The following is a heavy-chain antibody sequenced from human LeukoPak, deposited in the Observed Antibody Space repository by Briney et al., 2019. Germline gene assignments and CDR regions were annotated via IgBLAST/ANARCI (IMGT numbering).Heavy chain of an antibody. D-gene: IGHD2-15*01. J-gene: IGHJ4*02. CDR1: GFTVSSSY. V-gene: IGHV3-66*02. CDR3: ARGYCLNGKCPFAFDY. CDR2: IYIGGNT. Sequence: PGGSLRLSCAASGFTVSSSYMAWVCRAPGRGLEWVSIIYIGGNTFLADSVKGRFTISRDSSENTLYLQMNSLTAEDRAVYYCARGYCLNGKCPFAFDYWGQGTLVTVSS.